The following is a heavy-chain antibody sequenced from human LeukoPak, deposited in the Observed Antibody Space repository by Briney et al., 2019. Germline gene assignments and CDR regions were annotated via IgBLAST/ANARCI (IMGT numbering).Heavy chain of an antibody. D-gene: IGHD3-10*01. CDR1: GFTFSSYA. V-gene: IGHV3-23*01. CDR2: ISGSGGST. Sequence: PGGSLRLSCAASGFTFSSYAMSWVRQAPGKGLEWVSAISGSGGSTYYADSVKGRFTISRDNSKNTLYLQMNGLRAEDTAVYYCDYYYGSGSYDWGQGTLVTVSS. CDR3: DYYYGSGSYD. J-gene: IGHJ4*02.